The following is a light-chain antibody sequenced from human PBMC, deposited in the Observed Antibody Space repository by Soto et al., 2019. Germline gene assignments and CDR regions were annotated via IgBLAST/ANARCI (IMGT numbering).Light chain of an antibody. Sequence: DIQMTQSPSILSASFGDRVTITCRASQRIDTWLAWYQQKPATAPKLLIYKATILQSGVPSRFSGSGCGTEFTPAISSLEPDDFATYYCQQYETFSPWTFGQGTKVDIK. CDR1: QRIDTW. CDR2: KAT. CDR3: QQYETFSPWT. J-gene: IGKJ1*01. V-gene: IGKV1-5*03.